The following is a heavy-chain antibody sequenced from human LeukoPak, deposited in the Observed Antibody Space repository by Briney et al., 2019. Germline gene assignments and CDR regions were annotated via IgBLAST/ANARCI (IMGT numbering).Heavy chain of an antibody. CDR2: IYGNGGSR. J-gene: IGHJ4*02. Sequence: PGRSLRLSCAASGFTFDQHAMHWVRQVPGKGLEWVSGIYGNGGSRGYADSVKGRSTVSRDNARNSLYLQMNSLKPEDTALYYCTKAIEGESSSYYGGTDYWGQGTLVTVSS. V-gene: IGHV3-9*01. D-gene: IGHD3-22*01. CDR1: GFTFDQHA. CDR3: TKAIEGESSSYYGGTDY.